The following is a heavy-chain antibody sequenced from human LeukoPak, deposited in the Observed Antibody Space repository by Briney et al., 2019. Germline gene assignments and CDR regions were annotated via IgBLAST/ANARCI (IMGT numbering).Heavy chain of an antibody. CDR3: VRVKGSYFDY. CDR2: ISSSGSAI. V-gene: IGHV3-48*01. CDR1: GFPLSSYS. D-gene: IGHD2-15*01. J-gene: IGHJ4*02. Sequence: GGSLRLSCAASGFPLSSYSINWVRQAPGKGLEWVSYISSSGSAIYYVDSVKGRFTVSRDNAKNSLFLQMNSPRAEDTAVYYCVRVKGSYFDYLGQGALVTVSS.